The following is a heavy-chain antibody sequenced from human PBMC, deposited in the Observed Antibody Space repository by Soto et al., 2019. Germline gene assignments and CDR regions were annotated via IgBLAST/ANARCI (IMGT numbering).Heavy chain of an antibody. CDR2: ISSTSSYI. J-gene: IGHJ4*02. CDR3: VRDVNYYDSSGYREY. V-gene: IGHV3-21*01. Sequence: EVQLVESGGGLVKPGGSLRLSCAASGFTFSTYSLHWVRQAPGKGLEWVSSISSTSSYIYYEDSVKGRFTISRDNAKNSLYLQMNSLRAEDTAVYYCVRDVNYYDSSGYREYWGPGTLVTVSS. D-gene: IGHD3-22*01. CDR1: GFTFSTYS.